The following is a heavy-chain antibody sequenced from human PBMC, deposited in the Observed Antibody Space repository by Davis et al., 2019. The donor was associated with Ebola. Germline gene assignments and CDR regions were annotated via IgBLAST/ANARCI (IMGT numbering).Heavy chain of an antibody. J-gene: IGHJ4*02. D-gene: IGHD4-17*01. CDR3: ARPANYGPVDY. Sequence: MPSETLSLTCTVFGGSISSGGYYWTWICQHPGKDLEWIGYIYYSGSTYYNPSLKSRVIISIDTSKNEFSLKVNSVTAADTAVYYCARPANYGPVDYWGQGTLVTVSS. CDR1: GGSISSGGYY. CDR2: IYYSGST. V-gene: IGHV4-31*03.